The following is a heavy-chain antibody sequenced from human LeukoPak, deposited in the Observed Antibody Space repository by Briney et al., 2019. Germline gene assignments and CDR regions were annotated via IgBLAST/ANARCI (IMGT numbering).Heavy chain of an antibody. CDR2: IYHSGST. Sequence: SETLSLTCTVSGYSISSGYYWGWIRQPPGKGLERIGSIYHSGSTYYNPSLKSRVTISVDTSKNQFSLKLSSVTAADTAVYYCARRIAVLYYFDYWGQGTLVTVSS. V-gene: IGHV4-38-2*02. CDR1: GYSISSGYY. J-gene: IGHJ4*02. CDR3: ARRIAVLYYFDY. D-gene: IGHD6-19*01.